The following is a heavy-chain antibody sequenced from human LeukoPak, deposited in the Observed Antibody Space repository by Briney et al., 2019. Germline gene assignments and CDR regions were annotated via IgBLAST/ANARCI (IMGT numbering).Heavy chain of an antibody. CDR1: GYTFTSYG. D-gene: IGHD3-22*01. CDR3: ARDYPKYYYDCSGYYSGSGDY. CDR2: ISAYNGNT. J-gene: IGHJ4*02. V-gene: IGHV1-18*01. Sequence: ASVKVSCKASGYTFTSYGISWVRQAPGQGLEWMGWISAYNGNTNYAQKLQGRVTMTTDTSTSTAYMELRSLRSDDTAVYYCARDYPKYYYDCSGYYSGSGDYWGQGTLVTVSS.